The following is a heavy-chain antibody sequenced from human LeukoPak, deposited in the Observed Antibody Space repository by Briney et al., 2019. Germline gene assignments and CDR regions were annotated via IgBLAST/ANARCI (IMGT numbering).Heavy chain of an antibody. CDR3: ATGLPRPVHVFDI. CDR2: FDPEDGET. CDR1: GYTLTELS. V-gene: IGHV1-24*01. Sequence: ASVKVSCKVSGYTLTELSMHWVRQAPGKGLEWMGGFDPEDGETIYAQKFRGRVTMTEDTSTDTAYMELSSLRSEDTAVYYCATGLPRPVHVFDIWGQGTMVTVSS. D-gene: IGHD4-11*01. J-gene: IGHJ3*02.